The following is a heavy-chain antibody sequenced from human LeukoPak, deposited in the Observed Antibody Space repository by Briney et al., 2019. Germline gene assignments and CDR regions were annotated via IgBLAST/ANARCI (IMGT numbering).Heavy chain of an antibody. V-gene: IGHV4-34*01. J-gene: IGHJ4*02. CDR1: GGSFSGYY. Sequence: SETLSLTCAVYGGSFSGYYWSWIRQPPGKGLEWIGEINHSGSTNHNPSLKSRVTISVDTSKNQFSLKLSSVTAADTAVYYCARARKHYDILTGYYIRAYYFDYWGQGTLVTVSS. D-gene: IGHD3-9*01. CDR2: INHSGST. CDR3: ARARKHYDILTGYYIRAYYFDY.